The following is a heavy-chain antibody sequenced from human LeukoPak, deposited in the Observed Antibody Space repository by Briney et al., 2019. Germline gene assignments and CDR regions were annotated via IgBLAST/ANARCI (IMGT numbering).Heavy chain of an antibody. CDR1: GFTFSSYA. Sequence: PGGSLRLSCAASGFTFSSYAMSWVRLAPGKGLEWVANTKEDGTETYYVDSVKGRFTISRDNAKNSLYLQMNSLRVEDTAVYYCAKEGRSLQTYWGRGTLVTVSS. CDR3: AKEGRSLQTY. J-gene: IGHJ4*02. V-gene: IGHV3-7*03. D-gene: IGHD5-24*01. CDR2: TKEDGTET.